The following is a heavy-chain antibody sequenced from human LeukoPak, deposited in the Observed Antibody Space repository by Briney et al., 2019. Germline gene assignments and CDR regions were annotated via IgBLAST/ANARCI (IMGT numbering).Heavy chain of an antibody. CDR2: ISGSDGTT. Sequence: GSLRLSCAASGFTFSSYAMSWVRQAPGKGLEWVSGISGSDGTTYYADSVKGRFTISRDNSRNTLYLQMNSLRAEDTAVYYCAKVDSSGYYSKNFHYWGQGSLVTVSS. CDR1: GFTFSSYA. V-gene: IGHV3-23*01. J-gene: IGHJ4*02. CDR3: AKVDSSGYYSKNFHY. D-gene: IGHD3-22*01.